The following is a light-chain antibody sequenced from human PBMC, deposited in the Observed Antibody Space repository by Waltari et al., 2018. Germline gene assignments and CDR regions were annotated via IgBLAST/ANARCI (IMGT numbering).Light chain of an antibody. CDR3: QQPPGT. Sequence: DIQLTQSPSFLSASVGDRVTFTCRASRDSRNYLAWYQQKSGKAPKLLIFAASTLQSGVPSRFSGSGSGTEFTLTISSLQPEDLATYYCQQPPGTFGGGTKVEIE. CDR2: AAS. V-gene: IGKV1-9*01. CDR1: RDSRNY. J-gene: IGKJ4*01.